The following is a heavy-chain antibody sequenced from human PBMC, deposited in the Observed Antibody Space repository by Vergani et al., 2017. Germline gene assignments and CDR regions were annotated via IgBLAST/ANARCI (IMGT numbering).Heavy chain of an antibody. CDR3: ATGPARLCGGDCPSFDP. CDR1: GYTFTSYA. Sequence: QVQLVQSGAEVKKPGASVKVSCKASGYTFTSYAMHWVRQAPGQRLEWMGWINAGNGNTKYSQKFQGRVTITRDTSSGTAYMELSSLRSEDTAVYYFATGPARLCGGDCPSFDPWGQGTLVTVSS. J-gene: IGHJ5*02. CDR2: INAGNGNT. V-gene: IGHV1-3*01. D-gene: IGHD2-21*02.